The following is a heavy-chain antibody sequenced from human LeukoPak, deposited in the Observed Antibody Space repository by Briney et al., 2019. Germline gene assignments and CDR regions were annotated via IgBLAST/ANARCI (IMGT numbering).Heavy chain of an antibody. D-gene: IGHD5-18*01. V-gene: IGHV3-74*01. CDR2: INSDGSGT. CDR3: ARARSYGTPYSDY. J-gene: IGHJ4*02. CDR1: GFTFSSYW. Sequence: GGSLRLSCAASGFTFSSYWMHWVRQAPGKGLVWVSRINSDGSGTTYADSVKGRFTISRDNAKNTVSLQMNSLRAEDMAVYYCARARSYGTPYSDYWGQGTLVTVSS.